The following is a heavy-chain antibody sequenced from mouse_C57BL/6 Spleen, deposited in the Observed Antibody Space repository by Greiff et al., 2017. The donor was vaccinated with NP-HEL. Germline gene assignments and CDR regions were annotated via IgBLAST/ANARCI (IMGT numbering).Heavy chain of an antibody. J-gene: IGHJ4*01. V-gene: IGHV5-4*03. Sequence: EVKLVESGGGLVKPGGSLKLSCAASGFTFSSYAMSWVRQTPEKRLEWVATISDGGSYTYYPDNVKGRFTISRDNAKNNLYLQMSHLKSEDTAMYYWSSTGTYYAMDYWGQGTSVTVSS. CDR2: ISDGGSYT. CDR1: GFTFSSYA. D-gene: IGHD4-1*02. CDR3: SSTGTYYAMDY.